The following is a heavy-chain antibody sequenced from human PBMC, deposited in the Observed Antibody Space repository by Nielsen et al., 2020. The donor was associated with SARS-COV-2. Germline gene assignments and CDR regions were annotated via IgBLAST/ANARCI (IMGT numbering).Heavy chain of an antibody. CDR2: MNPNSGNT. J-gene: IGHJ6*02. CDR3: ARASVVINYYYYGMDV. V-gene: IGHV1-8*02. Sequence: ASVKVSCKASGYTFTSYYMQWVRQATGQGLEWMGWMNPNSGNTGYAQKFQGRVTMTRNTSIRTAYMELSSLRSEDTAVYYCARASVVINYYYYGMDVWGQGTTVTVSS. D-gene: IGHD3-22*01. CDR1: GYTFTSYY.